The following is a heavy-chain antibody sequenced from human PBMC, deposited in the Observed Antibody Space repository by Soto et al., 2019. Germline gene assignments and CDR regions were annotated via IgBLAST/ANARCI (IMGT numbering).Heavy chain of an antibody. CDR3: ARDRDDSSWSSAEYIQH. CDR1: GYIFTSYG. D-gene: IGHD6-13*01. CDR2: ISGYNGNT. V-gene: IGHV1-18*01. J-gene: IGHJ1*01. Sequence: QVQLVQSGAEVKKPGASVKVSCKASGYIFTSYGIHWVLQAPGQGLEWMGWISGYNGNTNYAQKLQGRVTMTTDSFTSTAYMVRRSLRSDYTAAYYCARDRDDSSWSSAEYIQHWGQGTLVTVSS.